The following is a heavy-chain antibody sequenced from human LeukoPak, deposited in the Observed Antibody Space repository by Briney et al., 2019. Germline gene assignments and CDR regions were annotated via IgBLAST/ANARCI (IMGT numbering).Heavy chain of an antibody. V-gene: IGHV3-23*01. CDR2: ISRSGGST. D-gene: IGHD2-15*01. CDR3: ARDCGGGSCYGPYDTFDI. J-gene: IGHJ3*02. CDR1: GFTFSSYA. Sequence: GESLRLSCAASGFTFSSYAMSWVRQAPGRGLEWVSAISRSGGSTYYADSVKGRLTISRDNSRNTLYLQINSLRAEDTAVYYCARDCGGGSCYGPYDTFDIWGQGTMVTVSS.